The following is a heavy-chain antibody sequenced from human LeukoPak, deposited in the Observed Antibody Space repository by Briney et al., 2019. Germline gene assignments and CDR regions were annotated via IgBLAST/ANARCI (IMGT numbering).Heavy chain of an antibody. Sequence: GASLRLSCAASGFTFTTSVMTWVRQAPGKGLEWVSATSESDGSTFYADSVKGRFTVSRDNSQNTLYLEMNSLTAEDTAVYFCAKRSPAYYFDYWGQGSLVTVSS. CDR1: GFTFTTSV. V-gene: IGHV3-23*01. J-gene: IGHJ4*02. CDR2: TSESDGST. D-gene: IGHD1-26*01. CDR3: AKRSPAYYFDY.